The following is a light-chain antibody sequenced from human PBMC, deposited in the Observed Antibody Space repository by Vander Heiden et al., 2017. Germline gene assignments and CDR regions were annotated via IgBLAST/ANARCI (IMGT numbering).Light chain of an antibody. Sequence: DIQMTQSPSSLSASAADRVTLTCRASQSINKNLNWYQQKPGKAPKLLIYAASSLQSGVPSRFSGSGSGTDFARTISRLQPEDFATYYCQQTDRTPLTFGGGTKVEIK. CDR1: QSINKN. V-gene: IGKV1-39*01. CDR2: AAS. CDR3: QQTDRTPLT. J-gene: IGKJ4*01.